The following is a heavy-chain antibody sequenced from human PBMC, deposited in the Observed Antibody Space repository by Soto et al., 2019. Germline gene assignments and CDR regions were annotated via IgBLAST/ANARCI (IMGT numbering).Heavy chain of an antibody. CDR1: GFTFSSYA. V-gene: IGHV3-30-3*01. D-gene: IGHD3-3*01. CDR2: ISYDGSNK. Sequence: PGGSLRLSCAASGFTFSSYAMHWVRQAPGKGLEWVAVISYDGSNKYYADSVKGRFTISRDNSKNTLYLQMNSLRAEDTAVYYCARDIYDLLYYYGMDVWGQGTTVTVSS. J-gene: IGHJ6*02. CDR3: ARDIYDLLYYYGMDV.